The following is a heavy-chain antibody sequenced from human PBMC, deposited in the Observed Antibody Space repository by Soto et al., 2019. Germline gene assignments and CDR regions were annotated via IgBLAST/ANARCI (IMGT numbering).Heavy chain of an antibody. CDR2: ISSSSSYI. V-gene: IGHV3-21*01. CDR1: GFTFSSYS. J-gene: IGHJ5*02. Sequence: EVQLVESGGGLVKPGGSLRLSCAASGFTFSSYSMNWVRQAPGKGLEWVSSISSSSSYIYYADSVKGRFTISRDNAKKSLYLKMNSLRAEDTAVYYCARDVTSSTYYYLSPGGFDPWGQGTLVTVSS. CDR3: ARDVTSSTYYYLSPGGFDP. D-gene: IGHD3-22*01.